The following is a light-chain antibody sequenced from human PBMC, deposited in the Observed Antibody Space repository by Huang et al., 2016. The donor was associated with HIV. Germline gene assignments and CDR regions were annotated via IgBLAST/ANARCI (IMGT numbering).Light chain of an antibody. Sequence: DTVMTQSPLFLPVSLGQSASMSCISSQGLVHGDENTYLGWFQQRPGQPPRPLIHKVSKWASGVPDRFRGSGSGTSFTLEISRVEAEDVGLYYCLQGTHWPPTFGQGTRLEI. CDR1: QGLVHGDENTY. CDR3: LQGTHWPPT. J-gene: IGKJ1*01. CDR2: KVS. V-gene: IGKV2-30*02.